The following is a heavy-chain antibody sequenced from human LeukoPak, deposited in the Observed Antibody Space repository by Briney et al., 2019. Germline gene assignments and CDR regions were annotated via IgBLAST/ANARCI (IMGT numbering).Heavy chain of an antibody. CDR1: GYTFTNHY. D-gene: IGHD2-21*02. CDR3: VPHIYCRDDCLPCAY. CDR2: IHLNTGDT. Sequence: ASVKLSCKASGYTFTNHYLHWVRQAPGQGLEWVGWIHLNTGDTQQLQKSQGRVTMTRDTSTSTAYIELTSLTSDDTAVYFCVPHIYCRDDCLPCAYWGQGTLVTVSS. J-gene: IGHJ4*02. V-gene: IGHV1-2*02.